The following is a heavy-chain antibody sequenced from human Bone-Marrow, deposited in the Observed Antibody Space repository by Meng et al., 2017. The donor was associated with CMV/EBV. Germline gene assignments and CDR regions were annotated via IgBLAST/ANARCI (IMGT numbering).Heavy chain of an antibody. J-gene: IGHJ4*02. Sequence: ASVKVSCKASGGTFSSYAISWVRQAPGQGLEWMGWISAYNGNTNYAQKLQGSVTMTTDTSTSTAYMELRSLRSDDTAVYYCARVQVYGSGSQADYWGQGTLLTVSS. CDR3: ARVQVYGSGSQADY. D-gene: IGHD3-10*01. V-gene: IGHV1-18*01. CDR2: ISAYNGNT. CDR1: GGTFSSYA.